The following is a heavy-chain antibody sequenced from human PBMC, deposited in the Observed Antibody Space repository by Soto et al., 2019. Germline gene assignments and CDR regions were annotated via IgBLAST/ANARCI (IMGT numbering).Heavy chain of an antibody. CDR3: ARVQTYSSSWYHFDY. V-gene: IGHV1-46*01. J-gene: IGHJ4*01. CDR2: INPSGGNT. CDR1: GYTFTDYY. Sequence: QVQLVQSGSEVKRPGASVKVSCKASGYTFTDYYMHWVRRAPGQGLEWMEIINPSGGNTKYAQKCQGSVTMTRDTSTSTVYMELSSLRSEDTAVYYCARVQTYSSSWYHFDYWGHGTLVTVSS. D-gene: IGHD6-19*01.